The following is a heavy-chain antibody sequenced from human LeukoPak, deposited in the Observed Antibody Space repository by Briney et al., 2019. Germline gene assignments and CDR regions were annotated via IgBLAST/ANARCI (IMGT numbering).Heavy chain of an antibody. CDR2: IWYDGSNK. V-gene: IGHV3-33*01. CDR3: ARVEKYSSSFPLYYYYGMDV. Sequence: GGSLRLSCAASGFTFSSYGMHWVRQAPGKGLEWVAVIWYDGSNKYYADSVKGRFTISGDNSKNTLYLQMNSLRAEDTAVYYCARVEKYSSSFPLYYYYGMDVWGQGTTVTVSS. J-gene: IGHJ6*02. D-gene: IGHD6-6*01. CDR1: GFTFSSYG.